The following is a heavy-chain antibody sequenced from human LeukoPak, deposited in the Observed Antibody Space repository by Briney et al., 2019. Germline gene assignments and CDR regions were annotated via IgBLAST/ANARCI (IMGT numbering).Heavy chain of an antibody. CDR2: INPNSGGT. V-gene: IGHV1-2*02. Sequence: AASVKLSCKASGYTFTGYYMHWVRQAPGQGLEWMGWINPNSGGTNYAQKLQGRVTMTRDTSISTAYMELSRLRSDDTAVYYCARSGYSNGPLTPTGMDVWGQGGTVTVSS. CDR3: ARSGYSNGPLTPTGMDV. J-gene: IGHJ6*02. CDR1: GYTFTGYY. D-gene: IGHD5-18*01.